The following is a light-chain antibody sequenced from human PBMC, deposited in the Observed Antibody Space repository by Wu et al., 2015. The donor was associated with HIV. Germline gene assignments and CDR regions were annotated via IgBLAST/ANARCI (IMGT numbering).Light chain of an antibody. V-gene: IGKV3-11*01. CDR1: QSVGSY. CDR3: QQYGSSSYT. J-gene: IGKJ2*01. Sequence: EIVLTQSPATLSLSPGERATLSCRASQSVGSYLAWYQQKPGQAPRLLIYDTSKRATDIPARFSGSGSGTDFTLTISRLEPEDFAVYYCQQYGSSSYTFGQGTKLEIK. CDR2: DTS.